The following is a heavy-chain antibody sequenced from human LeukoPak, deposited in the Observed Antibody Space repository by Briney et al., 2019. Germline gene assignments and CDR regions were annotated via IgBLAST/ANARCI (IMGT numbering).Heavy chain of an antibody. CDR2: IWYDGSNK. V-gene: IGHV3-33*01. Sequence: PGRSLRLSCAASGFTFSSYGMHWVRQAPGKGLEWVAVIWYDGSNKYYAGSVKGRFTTSRDNSKNTLYLQMNSLRAEDTAVYYCARERYYYDSSGLCDYWGQGTLVTVSS. J-gene: IGHJ4*02. CDR1: GFTFSSYG. D-gene: IGHD3-22*01. CDR3: ARERYYYDSSGLCDY.